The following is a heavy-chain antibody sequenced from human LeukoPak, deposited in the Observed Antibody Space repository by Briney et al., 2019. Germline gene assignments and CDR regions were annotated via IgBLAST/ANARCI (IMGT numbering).Heavy chain of an antibody. D-gene: IGHD2-2*01. V-gene: IGHV4-34*01. CDR1: GGSFSGYY. Sequence: SGTLSLTCAVYGGSFSGYYWSWIRQPPGKGLEWIGEINHSGSIDYNPSLKSRVTISVDTSKNQFSLKLSSVTAADTAVYYCAIHIVVVPAAKKKNWFDPWGQGTLVTVSS. J-gene: IGHJ5*02. CDR2: INHSGSI. CDR3: AIHIVVVPAAKKKNWFDP.